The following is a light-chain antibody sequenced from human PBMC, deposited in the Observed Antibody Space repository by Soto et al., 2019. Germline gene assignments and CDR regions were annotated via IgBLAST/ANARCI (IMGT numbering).Light chain of an antibody. Sequence: DIQMTQSPSSLSASVGDRVTITCRASQSIYSSLNWYHQKPGKAPKLLIYAASNLQSGVLSRFRGSGSGTDFTLSISSLQPEDFATYYCQQSYSAPYTFGQGTKLEI. CDR1: QSIYSS. CDR2: AAS. CDR3: QQSYSAPYT. V-gene: IGKV1-39*01. J-gene: IGKJ2*01.